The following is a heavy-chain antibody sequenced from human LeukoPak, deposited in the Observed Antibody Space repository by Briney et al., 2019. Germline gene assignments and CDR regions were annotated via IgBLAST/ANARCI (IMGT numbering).Heavy chain of an antibody. CDR2: VKQDGSEK. D-gene: IGHD3-10*01. V-gene: IGHV3-7*01. Sequence: PGGSLRLSCAASEFTFSAYWMSWVRQAPGKGLEWVATVKQDGSEKYYMDSVKGRFTISRDNAKNSLYLQMNSLGTEDTAVYYCARGRVPSGYWGQGTLVTVSS. J-gene: IGHJ4*02. CDR1: EFTFSAYW. CDR3: ARGRVPSGY.